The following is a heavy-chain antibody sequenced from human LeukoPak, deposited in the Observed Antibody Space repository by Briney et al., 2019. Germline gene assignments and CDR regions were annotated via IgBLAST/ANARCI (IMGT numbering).Heavy chain of an antibody. V-gene: IGHV3-23*01. Sequence: PGGSLRLSCAASGFTFSSYAMSWVRLAPGKGLEWVSAISGSGYSTYYADSVKGRFTISRDNSKNTLFLQMNSLRAEDTAVYYCAKETVAAPPIDYWGQGTLVTVSS. CDR3: AKETVAAPPIDY. CDR1: GFTFSSYA. J-gene: IGHJ4*02. D-gene: IGHD6-19*01. CDR2: ISGSGYST.